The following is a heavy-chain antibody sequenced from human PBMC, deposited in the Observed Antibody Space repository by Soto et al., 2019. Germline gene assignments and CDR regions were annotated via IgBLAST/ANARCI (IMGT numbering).Heavy chain of an antibody. V-gene: IGHV3-30*18. CDR2: ISYDGSNK. CDR1: GFTFSNYG. J-gene: IGHJ5*02. Sequence: QVQLVESGGGVVQPGRSLRLSCAASGFTFSNYGMHWVRQAPGKGLEWVAVISYDGSNKYYADSVKGRFSISRDNFKNPLYLQLCSPRAEDPSVYYREKWYWCDPWGQGTLVTVST. CDR3: EKWYWCDP.